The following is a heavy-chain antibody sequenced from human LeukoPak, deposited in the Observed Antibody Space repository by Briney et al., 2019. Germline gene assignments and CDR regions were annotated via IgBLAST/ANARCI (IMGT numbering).Heavy chain of an antibody. J-gene: IGHJ4*02. CDR2: IIPIFGTA. D-gene: IGHD2-15*01. V-gene: IGHV1-69*13. CDR1: GGTFSSYA. Sequence: SVKVSCKASGGTFSSYAISWVRQAPGQGLEWMGGIIPIFGTANYAQKFQGRVTITAGESTSTAYMELSSLRSEDTAVYYCARARICSGGSCYSDPLDYWGQGTLVTVSS. CDR3: ARARICSGGSCYSDPLDY.